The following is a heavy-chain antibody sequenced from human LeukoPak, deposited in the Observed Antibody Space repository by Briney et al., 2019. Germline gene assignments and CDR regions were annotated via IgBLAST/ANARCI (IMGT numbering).Heavy chain of an antibody. V-gene: IGHV5-51*01. CDR1: GSPFTKFW. J-gene: IGHJ4*02. Sequence: GESLKISSRGSGSPFTKFWIGWGRPMPGKGVEWMGIIYPGGSDTRYSTSFQGQVTISADKSISTAYLQWSSLKASDTAIYYCARSWVAGYGTVLDYWGQGTLVTVSS. D-gene: IGHD6-19*01. CDR3: ARSWVAGYGTVLDY. CDR2: IYPGGSDT.